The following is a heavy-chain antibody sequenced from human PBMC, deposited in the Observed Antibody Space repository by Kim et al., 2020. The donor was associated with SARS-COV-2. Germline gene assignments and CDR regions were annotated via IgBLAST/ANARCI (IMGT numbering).Heavy chain of an antibody. CDR1: GFTVSSNY. V-gene: IGHV3-53*01. D-gene: IGHD6-13*01. CDR3: ARGGMSIAAADSGTTFDP. Sequence: GGSLRLSCAASGFTVSSNYMSWVRQAPGKGLEWVSVIYSGGSTYYADSVKGRFTISRDNSKNTLYLQMNSLRAEDTAVYYCARGGMSIAAADSGTTFDPWGQGTLVTVSS. CDR2: IYSGGST. J-gene: IGHJ5*02.